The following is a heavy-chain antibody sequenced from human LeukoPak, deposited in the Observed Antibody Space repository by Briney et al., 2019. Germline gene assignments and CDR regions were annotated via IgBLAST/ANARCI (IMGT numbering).Heavy chain of an antibody. D-gene: IGHD2-15*01. J-gene: IGHJ4*02. V-gene: IGHV3-7*01. CDR2: IKQDGSEK. Sequence: GGSLRLSCAASGFTFSSYWMSWVRQAPGKGLEWVANIKQDGSEKYYVDSVKGRFTISRDNAKNSLYLQMNSLKAEDTAVYYCARTRRGIGYCSGGSCYSPDYWGQGTLVTVSS. CDR3: ARTRRGIGYCSGGSCYSPDY. CDR1: GFTFSSYW.